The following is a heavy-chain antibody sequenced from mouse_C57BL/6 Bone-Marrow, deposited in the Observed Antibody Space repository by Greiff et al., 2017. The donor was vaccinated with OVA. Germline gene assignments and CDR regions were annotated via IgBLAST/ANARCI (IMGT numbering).Heavy chain of an antibody. CDR1: GFTFSDYY. CDR2: ISNGGGST. CDR3: ARRRGYTYYFDY. V-gene: IGHV5-12*01. Sequence: EVKLVESGGGLVQPGGSLKLSCAASGFTFSDYYMYWVRQTPEKRLEWVAYISNGGGSTYYPDTVKGRFTISRDNAKNTLYLQMSRLKSEDTAMYYCARRRGYTYYFDYWGQGTTLTVSS. J-gene: IGHJ2*01. D-gene: IGHD2-14*01.